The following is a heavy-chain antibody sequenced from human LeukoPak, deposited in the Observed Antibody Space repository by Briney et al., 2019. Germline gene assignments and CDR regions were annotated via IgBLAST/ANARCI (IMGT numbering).Heavy chain of an antibody. J-gene: IGHJ4*02. CDR3: TRGAGWLIDY. D-gene: IGHD3-16*01. V-gene: IGHV4-59*01. CDR1: GVSITGYY. CDR2: IYSNGNT. Sequence: SETLSLTCTVSGVSITGYYWSWMRQSPGKGLEWIAYIYSNGNTNYHPSLKSRVTISLDTSKNQFSLQVTSVTAADTAVYYCTRGAGWLIDYWGQGILVTVSS.